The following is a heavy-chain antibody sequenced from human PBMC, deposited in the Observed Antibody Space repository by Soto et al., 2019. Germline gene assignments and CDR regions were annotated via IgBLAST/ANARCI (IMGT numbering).Heavy chain of an antibody. CDR3: ASTSTAMVPTFDY. CDR1: GGSISSGGYY. Sequence: PSETLSLTCTVSGGSISSGGYYWSWIRQHPGKGLEWIGYIYYSGSTYYNPSLKSRVTISVDTSKNQFSLKLSSVTAADTAVYYCASTSTAMVPTFDYWGQGTLVTVS. CDR2: IYYSGST. V-gene: IGHV4-31*03. D-gene: IGHD5-18*01. J-gene: IGHJ4*02.